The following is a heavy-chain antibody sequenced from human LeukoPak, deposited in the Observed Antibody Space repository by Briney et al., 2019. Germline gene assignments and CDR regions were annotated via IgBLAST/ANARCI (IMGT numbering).Heavy chain of an antibody. D-gene: IGHD1/OR15-1a*01. J-gene: IGHJ2*01. V-gene: IGHV3-23*01. CDR3: ARTNGYYDL. CDR2: ISGGGGTT. CDR1: GFTFSSHG. Sequence: PGGSLRLSCAASGFTFSSHGISWVRQAPGKGLEWVSGISGGGGTTFYADSVKGRFTISRDNSKNTLYLQMNSLRAEDTAVYYCARTNGYYDLWGRGTLVTVSS.